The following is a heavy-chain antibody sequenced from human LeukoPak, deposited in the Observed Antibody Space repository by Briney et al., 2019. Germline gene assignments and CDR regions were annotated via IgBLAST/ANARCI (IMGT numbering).Heavy chain of an antibody. CDR2: ISSGGTYE. CDR1: GFTFDTYA. D-gene: IGHD3-10*01. Sequence: PGGSLRLSCAASGFTFDTYAVHWVRQAPGKGLEWVSLISSGGTYEYYADSVKAPFTISRDNSKNTLYLQLNSLRPEDTAVYYCARDSTYYYDSGSSGPHYFDNWGQGTLVTVSS. CDR3: ARDSTYYYDSGSSGPHYFDN. J-gene: IGHJ4*02. V-gene: IGHV3-30*01.